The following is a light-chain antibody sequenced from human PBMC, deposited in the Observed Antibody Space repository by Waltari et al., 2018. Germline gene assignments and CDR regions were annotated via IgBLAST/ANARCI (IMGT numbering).Light chain of an antibody. Sequence: GTSSDVGGYNYVSWYQHHPGKAPKIMIYDVNKRPSGVSDRFSGSKSGDTASLTISGLQTEDEADYYCTSYTSSSTYVFGIGTKVTVL. CDR2: DVN. V-gene: IGLV2-14*03. CDR3: TSYTSSSTYV. CDR1: SSDVGGYNY. J-gene: IGLJ1*01.